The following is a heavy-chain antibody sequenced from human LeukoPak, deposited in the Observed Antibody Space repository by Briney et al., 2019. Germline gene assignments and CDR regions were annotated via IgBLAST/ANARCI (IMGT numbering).Heavy chain of an antibody. CDR1: GFSVSSSY. V-gene: IGHV3-53*01. J-gene: IGHJ4*02. CDR3: TRRGTGDPPADPSFDS. CDR2: ISSGGNT. Sequence: PGGSLRLSCAASGFSVSSSYMTWVRQAPGKGLEWASVISSGGNTYYADSVKGRFTISRDNAKNSLYLQMNSLKTEDTAVYYCTRRGTGDPPADPSFDSWGQGTLVTVSS. D-gene: IGHD7-27*01.